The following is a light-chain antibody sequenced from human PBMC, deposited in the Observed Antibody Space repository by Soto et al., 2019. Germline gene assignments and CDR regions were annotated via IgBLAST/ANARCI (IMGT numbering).Light chain of an antibody. CDR2: GAS. J-gene: IGKJ1*01. V-gene: IGKV3D-15*01. CDR1: QSVSTN. Sequence: EVVMTQTPATLSVSPGERATLSCRASQSVSTNLAWYQQKPGQAPRLLIYGASTRATGIPARFSGSGSGREFTPTISSLQSEDFAVYYCQHYNNWPPWTFGQGTKVEVK. CDR3: QHYNNWPPWT.